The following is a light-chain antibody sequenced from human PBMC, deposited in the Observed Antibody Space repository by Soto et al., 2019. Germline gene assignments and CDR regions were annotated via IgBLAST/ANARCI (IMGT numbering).Light chain of an antibody. CDR3: SSYTSSGTLV. J-gene: IGLJ2*01. CDR1: SSDVGGYNY. V-gene: IGLV2-14*01. Sequence: QSALTQPASVSGSPGQSITISCTGTSSDVGGYNYVSWYQQHPGKAPKLMIYEVNDRPSGVSNRFSGSKSANTASLTISGLQAEDEADYYYSSYTSSGTLVFGGGTKVTVL. CDR2: EVN.